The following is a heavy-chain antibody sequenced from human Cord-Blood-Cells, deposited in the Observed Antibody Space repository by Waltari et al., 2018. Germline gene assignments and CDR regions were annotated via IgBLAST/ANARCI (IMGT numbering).Heavy chain of an antibody. CDR3: ARESPDLDY. CDR1: GGSFSGYY. Sequence: QVQLQQWGAGLLKPSETLSLTCAVYGGSFSGYYWSWIRQPPGQGLEWIGEINPSGSTNYDPSLKSRVTISVDTSKNQFSLKLSSVAAADTAVYYCARESPDLDYWGQGTLVTVSS. J-gene: IGHJ4*02. V-gene: IGHV4-34*01. CDR2: INPSGST.